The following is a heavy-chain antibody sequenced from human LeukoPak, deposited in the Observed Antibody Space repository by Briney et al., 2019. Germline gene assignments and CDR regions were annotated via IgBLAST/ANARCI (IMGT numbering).Heavy chain of an antibody. CDR3: ARIPYVGGYYFDY. CDR1: GGSFSGYY. D-gene: IGHD3-10*02. CDR2: INHSGST. V-gene: IGHV4-34*01. Sequence: SETLSLTCAVYGGSFSGYYWSWIRQPPGKGLEWIGEINHSGSTNYNPSLKSRVTISVDTSKNQFSPKLSSVTAADTAVYYCARIPYVGGYYFDYWGQGTLVTVSS. J-gene: IGHJ4*02.